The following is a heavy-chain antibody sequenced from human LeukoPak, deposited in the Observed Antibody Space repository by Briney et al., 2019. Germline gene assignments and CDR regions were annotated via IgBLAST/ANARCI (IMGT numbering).Heavy chain of an antibody. V-gene: IGHV3-9*01. Sequence: PGGSLRLSCAASGFTFDDYAMHWVRQAPGKGLEWVSGISWNSGSIGYEYSVKGRFTISRDNAKNSLYLQMNSLRVEDTALYYCARGLGESPYLRFDYWGQGTLVTVSS. D-gene: IGHD3-10*01. CDR2: ISWNSGSI. CDR3: ARGLGESPYLRFDY. J-gene: IGHJ4*02. CDR1: GFTFDDYA.